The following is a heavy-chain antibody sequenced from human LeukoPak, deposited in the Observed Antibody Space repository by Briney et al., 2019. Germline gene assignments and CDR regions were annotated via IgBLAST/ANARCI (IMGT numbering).Heavy chain of an antibody. CDR2: IKQDGSEE. Sequence: GGSLRLSCAASGFDFSDYWMTWVRQAPGKGLEWVANIKQDGSEEYYVDSVKGRFNISRDNAKNSLYLQMNSLRAEDTAVYYCARAPSGYSYGHPYYFDHWGQGTLVTVSS. CDR1: GFDFSDYW. CDR3: ARAPSGYSYGHPYYFDH. V-gene: IGHV3-7*01. D-gene: IGHD5-18*01. J-gene: IGHJ4*02.